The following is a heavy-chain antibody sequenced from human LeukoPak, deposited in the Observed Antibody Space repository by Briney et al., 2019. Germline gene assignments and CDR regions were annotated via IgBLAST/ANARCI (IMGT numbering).Heavy chain of an antibody. CDR1: GFTFSSYS. Sequence: PGGSLRLSCAASGFTFSSYSMNWVRQAPGKGLEWVSSISSSSSSYIYYADSVKGRFTISRDNAKNSLYLQMNSLRAEDTAVYYCARVLGEGYYYGMDVWGQGTTVTVSS. CDR2: ISSSSSSYI. CDR3: ARVLGEGYYYGMDV. D-gene: IGHD3-16*01. V-gene: IGHV3-21*01. J-gene: IGHJ6*02.